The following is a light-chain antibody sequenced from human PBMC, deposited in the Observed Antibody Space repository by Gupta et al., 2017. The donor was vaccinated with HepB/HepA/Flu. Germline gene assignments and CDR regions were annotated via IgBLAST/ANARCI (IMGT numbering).Light chain of an antibody. V-gene: IGLV1-47*01. CDR2: RNN. J-gene: IGLJ1*01. Sequence: SLLTQPPSASPPPGPRGTISCSGSSSNIGSNYVYWYQQFPGTAPKLLIYRNNQRPSGVPDRFSGSKSGTSASLAISGLRSDDEADYYCATWDDSLSGYVFGNGTNVTVL. CDR3: ATWDDSLSGYV. CDR1: SSNIGSNY.